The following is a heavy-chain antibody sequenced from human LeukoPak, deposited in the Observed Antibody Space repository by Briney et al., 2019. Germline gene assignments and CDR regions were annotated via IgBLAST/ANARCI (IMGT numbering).Heavy chain of an antibody. Sequence: LSLTCTVSGDSISSDYWSWIRQAPGKGLEWVSYSTSSYTNYAESVKGRFTISRDNAKNSLYLQMNSLRAEDTAVYYCARGIYYFDSWGQGTLVTVSS. CDR1: GDSISSDY. CDR3: ARGIYYFDS. CDR2: STSSYT. J-gene: IGHJ4*02. D-gene: IGHD5-12*01. V-gene: IGHV3-11*03.